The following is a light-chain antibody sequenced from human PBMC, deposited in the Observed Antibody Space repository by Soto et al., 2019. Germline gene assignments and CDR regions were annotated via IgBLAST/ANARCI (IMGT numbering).Light chain of an antibody. V-gene: IGLV1-51*01. Sequence: QSVLTQAPSVSAAPGQTVTISCSGSSSNVGHESVSWYQSLPGTAPKLLIYDNYKRPSGIPDRFSGSKSGTSATLGITGLQTGDEADYYCGTWDSTLNVWVFGGGTKLTVL. J-gene: IGLJ3*02. CDR1: SSNVGHES. CDR3: GTWDSTLNVWV. CDR2: DNY.